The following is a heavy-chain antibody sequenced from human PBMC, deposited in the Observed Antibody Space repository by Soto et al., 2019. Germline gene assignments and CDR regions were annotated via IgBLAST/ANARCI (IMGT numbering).Heavy chain of an antibody. V-gene: IGHV4-4*02. CDR3: ARAVYCTTANWLDAFHYYNIDV. D-gene: IGHD2-8*01. CDR2: IYHTGGR. CDR1: GDSINNTYW. J-gene: IGHJ6*02. Sequence: PSETLSLTCFVSGDSINNTYWWSWVRQAGGGGLEWVGEIYHTGGRSYMPSLRRRITLSVDTYKHHFSLKLTAVPAADTAVYYCARAVYCTTANWLDAFHYYNIDVWGQGTAVTVSS.